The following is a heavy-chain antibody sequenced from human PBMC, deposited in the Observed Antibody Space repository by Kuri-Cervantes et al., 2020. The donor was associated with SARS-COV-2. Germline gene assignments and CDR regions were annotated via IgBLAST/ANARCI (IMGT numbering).Heavy chain of an antibody. CDR1: GFIFSGYC. CDR3: AKIAHVVVIAGAFDL. J-gene: IGHJ3*01. D-gene: IGHD2-21*01. Sequence: GESLKISCAASGFIFSGYCMTWVRQAPGKGLEWVANIKQDGSEEYYVDSVKGRFTISRDNAKNSLYLQMNSLRAEDTAVYYCAKIAHVVVIAGAFDLWGQGTMVTVSS. V-gene: IGHV3-7*01. CDR2: IKQDGSEE.